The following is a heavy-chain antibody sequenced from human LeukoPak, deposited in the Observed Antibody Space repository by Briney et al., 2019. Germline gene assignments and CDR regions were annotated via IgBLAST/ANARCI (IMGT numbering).Heavy chain of an antibody. V-gene: IGHV3-21*01. CDR3: ARDPGIAVAGPYYFDY. CDR2: ISSSSSYI. J-gene: IGHJ4*02. D-gene: IGHD6-19*01. Sequence: GGSLRLSCAASGFTFSSYSMNWVRQAPGKGLEWVSSISSSSSYIYYADSVKGRFTISRDNAKNSLYLQMNSLRAEDTAVYYCARDPGIAVAGPYYFDYWGQGTLVTVSS. CDR1: GFTFSSYS.